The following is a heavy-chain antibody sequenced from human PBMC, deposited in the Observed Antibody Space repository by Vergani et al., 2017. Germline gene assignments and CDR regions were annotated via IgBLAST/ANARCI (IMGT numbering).Heavy chain of an antibody. CDR2: ISSSSSTI. Sequence: VQLVESGGGVVQPGRSLRLSCAASGFTFSSYGMHWVRQAPGKGLEWVSYISSSSSTIYYADSVKGRFTISRDNAKNSLYLQMNSLRAEDTAVYYCARDRERKYSSSRNFDYWGQGTLVTVSS. CDR3: ARDRERKYSSSRNFDY. D-gene: IGHD6-13*01. V-gene: IGHV3-48*04. J-gene: IGHJ4*02. CDR1: GFTFSSYG.